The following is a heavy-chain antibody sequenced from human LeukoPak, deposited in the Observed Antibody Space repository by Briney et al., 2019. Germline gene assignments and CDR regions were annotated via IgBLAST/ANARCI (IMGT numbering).Heavy chain of an antibody. J-gene: IGHJ4*02. CDR3: ASGEGATYYFDY. V-gene: IGHV3-53*01. D-gene: IGHD1-26*01. Sequence: DSVRGRFTISRNNSKNTLYLQMNSLRAEDTAVYYCASGEGATYYFDYWGQGTLVTVSS.